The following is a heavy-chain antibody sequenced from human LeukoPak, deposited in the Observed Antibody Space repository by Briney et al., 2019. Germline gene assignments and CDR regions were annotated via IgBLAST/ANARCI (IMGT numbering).Heavy chain of an antibody. Sequence: GGSLRLSCAASGFTFSTYSMNWVRQAPGKGLEWVANIKQDGSEKYYVDSVKGRFTISRDNAKNSLYLQMNSLRAEDTAVYYCARDQVLRYFDWLPNYYYYYMDVWGKGTTVTVSS. V-gene: IGHV3-7*01. CDR1: GFTFSTYS. CDR3: ARDQVLRYFDWLPNYYYYYMDV. J-gene: IGHJ6*03. CDR2: IKQDGSEK. D-gene: IGHD3-9*01.